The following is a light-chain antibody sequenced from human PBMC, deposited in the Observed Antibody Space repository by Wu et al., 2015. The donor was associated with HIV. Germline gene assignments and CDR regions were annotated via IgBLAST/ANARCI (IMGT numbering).Light chain of an antibody. CDR1: RSISTY. CDR2: SAS. V-gene: IGKV1-9*01. J-gene: IGKJ4*01. Sequence: IPLTQSPSSLSASVGDRVTITCRTSRSISTYDAWYQQKPGKAPLLLIYSASILHTGVPSRFSGSGSGTDFTLTISSLQPEDSATYYCQEVYTSQLTFGGGTKLDIK. CDR3: QEVYTSQLT.